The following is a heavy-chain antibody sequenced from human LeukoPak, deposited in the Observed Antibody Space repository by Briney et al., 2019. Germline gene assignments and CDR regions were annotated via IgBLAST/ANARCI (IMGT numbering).Heavy chain of an antibody. V-gene: IGHV3-21*04. J-gene: IGHJ3*02. Sequence: GGSLRLSCAASGFTFSSYSMNWVRQAPGKGLEWVSSISSSSSYIYYADSVKGRFTISRDNAKNSLYLQMNSLRAEDTALYYCARARLQAFDIWGQGTMVTVSS. D-gene: IGHD2-21*02. CDR1: GFTFSSYS. CDR2: ISSSSSYI. CDR3: ARARLQAFDI.